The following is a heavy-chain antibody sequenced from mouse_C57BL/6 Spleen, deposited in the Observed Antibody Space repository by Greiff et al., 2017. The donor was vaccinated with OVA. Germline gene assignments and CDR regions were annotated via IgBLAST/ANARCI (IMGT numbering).Heavy chain of an antibody. CDR3: ARQYYDYDEGLAY. J-gene: IGHJ3*01. Sequence: VQLQQPGAELVKPGASVKLSCKASGYTFTSYWMHWVKQRPGQGLEWIGMIHPNSGSTNYNEKFKSKATLTVDKSSSTAYMQLSSLTSEDSAVYYCARQYYDYDEGLAYWGQGTLVTVSA. CDR1: GYTFTSYW. D-gene: IGHD2-4*01. V-gene: IGHV1-64*01. CDR2: IHPNSGST.